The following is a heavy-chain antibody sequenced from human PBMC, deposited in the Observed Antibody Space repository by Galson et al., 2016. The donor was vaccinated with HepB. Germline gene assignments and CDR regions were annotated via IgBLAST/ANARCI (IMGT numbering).Heavy chain of an antibody. Sequence: SVKVSCKASGYILTSYYIHWVRQAPGQGLEWMGIINPSGGSRTYAQKFQGRVTMTRDTSTSTVYLEMSSLRSEDTAVYYCARGGYGDHLDYWGQGTLVTVSS. V-gene: IGHV1-46*01. CDR2: INPSGGSR. CDR3: ARGGYGDHLDY. D-gene: IGHD4-17*01. CDR1: GYILTSYY. J-gene: IGHJ4*02.